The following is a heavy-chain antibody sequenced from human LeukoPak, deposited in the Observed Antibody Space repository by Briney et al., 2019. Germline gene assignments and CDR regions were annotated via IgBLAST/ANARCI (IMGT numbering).Heavy chain of an antibody. Sequence: SETLSLTCTVSGGSISSGGYYWSWIRQHPGKGLEWIGYIYYSGSTNYNPSLKSRVTISVDTSKNQFSLKLSSVTAADTAVYYCARYGIAVAARHNWFDPWGQGTLVTVSS. V-gene: IGHV4-61*08. CDR3: ARYGIAVAARHNWFDP. J-gene: IGHJ5*02. CDR2: IYYSGST. CDR1: GGSISSGGYY. D-gene: IGHD6-19*01.